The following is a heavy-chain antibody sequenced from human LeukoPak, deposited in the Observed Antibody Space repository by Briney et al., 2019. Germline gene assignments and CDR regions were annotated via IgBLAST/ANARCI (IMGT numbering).Heavy chain of an antibody. D-gene: IGHD4-17*01. Sequence: GGSLRLSCAASGFTFSSYAMSWVHQAPGKGLEWVSAISGSGGSTYYADSVKGRFTISRDNSKNTLYLQMNSLRAEDTAVYYCAKGGKGPNYGDYDDAFDIWGQGTMVTVSS. CDR3: AKGGKGPNYGDYDDAFDI. CDR1: GFTFSSYA. J-gene: IGHJ3*02. CDR2: ISGSGGST. V-gene: IGHV3-23*01.